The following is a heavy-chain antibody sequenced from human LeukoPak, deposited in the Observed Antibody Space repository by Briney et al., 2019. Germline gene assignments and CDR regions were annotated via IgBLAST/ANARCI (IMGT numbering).Heavy chain of an antibody. CDR3: ARATANWNFYYYYMDV. CDR1: GGSISSSNW. V-gene: IGHV4-4*02. D-gene: IGHD5-18*01. CDR2: IYHSGST. J-gene: IGHJ6*03. Sequence: SGTLSLTCAVSGGSISSSNWWSWVRQPPGKGLEWIGEIYHSGSTNYNPSLKSRVTISVDTSKNQFSLKLSSVTAADTAVYYCARATANWNFYYYYMDVWGKGTTVTVSS.